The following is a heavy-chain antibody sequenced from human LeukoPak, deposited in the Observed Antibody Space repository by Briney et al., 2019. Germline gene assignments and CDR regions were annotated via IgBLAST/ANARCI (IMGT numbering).Heavy chain of an antibody. CDR1: GFTFYSYA. Sequence: GGSLRLSCAASGFTFYSYAMSWVRQAPGKGLEWVSAISGTGGTTYYAASVKGRFTTSRDNSENALYLQMNSLTADDTGLYYCAKEGSGSLYYLHYWGQGTLVTVSS. CDR3: AKEGSGSLYYLHY. V-gene: IGHV3-23*01. D-gene: IGHD1-26*01. J-gene: IGHJ4*02. CDR2: ISGTGGTT.